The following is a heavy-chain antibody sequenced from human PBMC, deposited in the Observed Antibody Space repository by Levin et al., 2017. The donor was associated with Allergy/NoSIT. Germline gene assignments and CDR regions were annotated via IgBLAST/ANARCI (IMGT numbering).Heavy chain of an antibody. V-gene: IGHV4-59*01. CDR2: IFKNGTT. D-gene: IGHD6-19*01. CDR1: GGSISYFY. J-gene: IGHJ6*02. CDR3: ARDAILAVSGDVDYYYGMDV. Sequence: PSETLSLSCTVSGGSISYFYWNWIRQPPGKGLEWIGYIFKNGTTNYNPSLKSRVTMSVDTSKNHLSLKLRSVTAADTAVYYCARDAILAVSGDVDYYYGMDVWGQGTPVTVSS.